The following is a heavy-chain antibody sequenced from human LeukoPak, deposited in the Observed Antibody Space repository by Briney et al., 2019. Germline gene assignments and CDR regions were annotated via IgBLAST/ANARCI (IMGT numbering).Heavy chain of an antibody. CDR1: GYSFTSYW. CDR2: IYPDDSDT. J-gene: IGHJ4*02. V-gene: IGHV5-51*01. D-gene: IGHD6-13*01. CDR3: ARHRQGGRQQLAFDY. Sequence: GESLKISCKGSGYSFTSYWIGWVRQMPGKGLEWMGIIYPDDSDTRYSPSFQGQVTISADKSISTAYLQWSSLKASDTAMYYCARHRQGGRQQLAFDYWGQGTLVTVSS.